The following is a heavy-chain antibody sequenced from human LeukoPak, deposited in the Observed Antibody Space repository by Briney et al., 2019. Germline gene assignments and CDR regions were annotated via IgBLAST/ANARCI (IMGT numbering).Heavy chain of an antibody. Sequence: GGSLRLSCAASGFTFSSYGMQWVRQAPGKGLEWVAVISYDGSNKYYADSVKGRFTISRDNSKNTLYLQMNSLRAEDTAVYYCARGGWYTDYWGQGTLVTVSS. J-gene: IGHJ4*02. CDR2: ISYDGSNK. D-gene: IGHD6-19*01. V-gene: IGHV3-30*03. CDR1: GFTFSSYG. CDR3: ARGGWYTDY.